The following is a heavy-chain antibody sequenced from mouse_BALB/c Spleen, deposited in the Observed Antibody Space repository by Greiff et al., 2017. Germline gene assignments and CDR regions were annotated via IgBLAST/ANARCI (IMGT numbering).Heavy chain of an antibody. J-gene: IGHJ2*01. D-gene: IGHD1-1*01. V-gene: IGHV1-9*01. CDR1: GYTFSSYW. CDR3: ARRTYYYGSSPY. CDR2: ILPGSGNT. Sequence: QVQLKQSGAELMKPGASVKISCKATGYTFSSYWIEWVKQRPGHGLEWIGEILPGSGNTNYNEKFKGKATFTADTSSNTAYMQLSSLTSEDSAVYYCARRTYYYGSSPYWGQGTTLTVSS.